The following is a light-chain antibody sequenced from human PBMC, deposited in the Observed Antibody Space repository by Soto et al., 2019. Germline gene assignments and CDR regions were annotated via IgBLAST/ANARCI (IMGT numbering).Light chain of an antibody. CDR1: QSVSSSY. CDR3: QQYGSSPVT. V-gene: IGKV3-20*01. CDR2: GAS. Sequence: ENVLTQSPGTLSLSPGERATLSFSASQSVSSSYLAWYQQKPGQAPRLLIYGASSRATGIPDRFSGSGSGTDFTLTISRLEPEDFAVYYCQQYGSSPVTFGQGTKVDIK. J-gene: IGKJ1*01.